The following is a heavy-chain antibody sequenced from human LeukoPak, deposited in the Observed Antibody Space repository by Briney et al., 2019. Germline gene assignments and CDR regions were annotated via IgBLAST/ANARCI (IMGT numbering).Heavy chain of an antibody. CDR3: VKVKYCSGGNCYGSYGMDV. CDR2: ISSNGGST. V-gene: IGHV3-64D*06. CDR1: RFTFSSYA. D-gene: IGHD2-15*01. Sequence: PGGSLRLSCSASRFTFSSYAMHWVRQAPGKGLEYVSAISSNGGSTDYADSVKGRFTISRDNSKNTLYLQMSSLRAEDTAVYYCVKVKYCSGGNCYGSYGMDVWGKGTTVTVSS. J-gene: IGHJ6*04.